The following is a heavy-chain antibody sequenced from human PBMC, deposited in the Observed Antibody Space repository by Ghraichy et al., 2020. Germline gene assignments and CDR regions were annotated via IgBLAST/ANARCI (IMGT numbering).Heavy chain of an antibody. J-gene: IGHJ6*02. Sequence: SETLSLTCTVSGYSISSGYYWGWIRQPPGKGLEWIGSIYHSGSTYYNPSLKSRVTISVDTSKNQFSLKLSSVTAADTAVYYCARDRVAVAEDYYYYGMDVWGQGTTVTVSS. CDR2: IYHSGST. V-gene: IGHV4-38-2*02. D-gene: IGHD6-19*01. CDR1: GYSISSGYY. CDR3: ARDRVAVAEDYYYYGMDV.